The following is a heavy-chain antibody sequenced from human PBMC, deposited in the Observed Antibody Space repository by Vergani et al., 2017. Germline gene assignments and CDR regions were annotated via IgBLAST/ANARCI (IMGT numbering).Heavy chain of an antibody. V-gene: IGHV3-23*01. D-gene: IGHD5-18*01. J-gene: IGHJ6*02. CDR3: ARDNVDTAMDYYYYYGMDV. Sequence: EVQLLESGGGLVQPGGSLRLSCAASGFTFSSYAMSWVRQAPGKGLEWVSAISGSGGSTYYDDSVKGRFTISRDNSKNTLYLQMNSLRAEDTAVYYCARDNVDTAMDYYYYYGMDVWGQGTTVTVSS. CDR1: GFTFSSYA. CDR2: ISGSGGST.